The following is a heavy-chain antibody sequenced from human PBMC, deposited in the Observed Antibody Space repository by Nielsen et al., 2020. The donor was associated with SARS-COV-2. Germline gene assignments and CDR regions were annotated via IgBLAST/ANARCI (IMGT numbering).Heavy chain of an antibody. CDR1: GYTFTSYG. CDR2: ISAYNGNT. CDR3: ARDLYCSSTSCYRAFRFDP. J-gene: IGHJ5*02. D-gene: IGHD2-2*02. Sequence: ASVKVSCKASGYTFTSYGISWVRQAPGQGLEWMGWISAYNGNTNYAQKLQGRVTMTTDTSTSTAYMELSSLRSEDTAVYYCARDLYCSSTSCYRAFRFDPWGQGTLVTVSS. V-gene: IGHV1-18*01.